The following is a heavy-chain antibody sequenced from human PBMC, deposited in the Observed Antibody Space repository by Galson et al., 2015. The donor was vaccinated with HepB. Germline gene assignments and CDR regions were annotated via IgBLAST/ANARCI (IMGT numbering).Heavy chain of an antibody. D-gene: IGHD6-6*01. CDR2: IGRGDDT. Sequence: SLRLSCAASGFTFRNYDMHWVRQATGKGLEWVSAIGRGDDTYYPGSVKGRFTISREDAKNSLYLQTSSLRAGDTAVYYCAREVEDSSSSGWYFDLWGRGTLVTVSS. CDR3: AREVEDSSSSGWYFDL. V-gene: IGHV3-13*01. J-gene: IGHJ2*01. CDR1: GFTFRNYD.